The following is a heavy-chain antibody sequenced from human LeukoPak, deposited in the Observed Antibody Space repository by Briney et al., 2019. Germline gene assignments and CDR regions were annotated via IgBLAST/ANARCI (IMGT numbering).Heavy chain of an antibody. J-gene: IGHJ4*02. Sequence: SETLSLTCAVYGGSFSGYYWSWIRQPPGKGLEWIGEINHSGSTNYNPSLKSRVTISIDTSKNQFSLKLSSVTAADTAVYYSATTTRGEFDYWGQGTLVTVSS. V-gene: IGHV4-34*01. D-gene: IGHD1-1*01. CDR2: INHSGST. CDR1: GGSFSGYY. CDR3: ATTTRGEFDY.